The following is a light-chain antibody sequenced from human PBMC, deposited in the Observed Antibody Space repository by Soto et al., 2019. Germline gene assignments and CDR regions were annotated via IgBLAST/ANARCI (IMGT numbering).Light chain of an antibody. Sequence: DVQLTQTPSTLSASVGDEVTITCRASQTISRWLAWYQQKPGRAPKLLIYDASTLESGVPSRFSGSGSETEFTLTISRLQPDDFATYFCHSRAFGQGTRLEIK. V-gene: IGKV1-5*01. CDR1: QTISRW. CDR2: DAS. CDR3: HSRA. J-gene: IGKJ5*01.